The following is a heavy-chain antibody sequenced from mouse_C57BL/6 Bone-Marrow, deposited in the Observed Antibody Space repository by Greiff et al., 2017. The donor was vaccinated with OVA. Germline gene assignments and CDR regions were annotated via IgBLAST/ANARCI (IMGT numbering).Heavy chain of an antibody. Sequence: VQLQQSGPELVKPGASVKISCKASGYTFTDYYMNWVKQSHGKSLEWIGDINPNNGGTSYNQKFKGKATLTVDKSSSTAYMELRSLTSEDSAVYYCARDYSNSYYAMDYWGQGTSVTVSS. J-gene: IGHJ4*01. CDR1: GYTFTDYY. D-gene: IGHD2-5*01. CDR2: INPNNGGT. CDR3: ARDYSNSYYAMDY. V-gene: IGHV1-26*01.